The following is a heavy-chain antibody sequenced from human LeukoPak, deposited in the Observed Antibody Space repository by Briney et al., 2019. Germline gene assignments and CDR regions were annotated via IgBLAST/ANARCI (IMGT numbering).Heavy chain of an antibody. V-gene: IGHV1-69*13. D-gene: IGHD3-10*01. Sequence: GASVKVSCKASGYTFTSYGISWVRQAPGQGLEWMGGIIPIFGTANYAQKFQGRVTITADESTSTAYMELSSLRSEDTAVYYCARVSAVGAFDIWGQGTMVTVSS. CDR3: ARVSAVGAFDI. CDR2: IIPIFGTA. J-gene: IGHJ3*02. CDR1: GYTFTSYG.